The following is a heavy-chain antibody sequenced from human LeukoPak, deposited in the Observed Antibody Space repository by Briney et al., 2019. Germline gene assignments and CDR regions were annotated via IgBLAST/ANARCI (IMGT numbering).Heavy chain of an antibody. V-gene: IGHV3-30-3*01. D-gene: IGHD3-10*01. Sequence: GGSLILSCAASGFTFSSYAMHWVRQAPGKGLEWVAVISYDGSNKYYADSVKGRFTISRDNSKNTLYLQMNSLRAEDTAVYYCARDLRAFPITMVRGVTGFDYWGQGTLVTVSS. CDR2: ISYDGSNK. CDR3: ARDLRAFPITMVRGVTGFDY. CDR1: GFTFSSYA. J-gene: IGHJ4*02.